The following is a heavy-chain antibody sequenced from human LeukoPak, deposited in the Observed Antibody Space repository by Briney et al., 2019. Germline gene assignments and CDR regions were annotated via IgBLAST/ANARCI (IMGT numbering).Heavy chain of an antibody. CDR3: ARASRGYSGYGYYYYYYMDV. V-gene: IGHV1-8*01. Sequence: ASVKVSCKASGYTFTSYDINWMRQATGQGLEWMGWMNPNSGNTAYAQKFQGRITMTRNTSISTAYMELSSLRSEETAVYYCARASRGYSGYGYYYYYYMDVWGKGTTVTVSS. CDR2: MNPNSGNT. J-gene: IGHJ6*03. CDR1: GYTFTSYD. D-gene: IGHD5-12*01.